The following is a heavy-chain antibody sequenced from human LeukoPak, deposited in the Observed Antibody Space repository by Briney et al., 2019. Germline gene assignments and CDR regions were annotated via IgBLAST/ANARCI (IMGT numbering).Heavy chain of an antibody. CDR1: GYTFTSYG. CDR3: ARVPIFCGGDCYAFDY. Sequence: ASVRVSCKASGYTFTSYGTSWVRQAPGQGLEWMGWISAYNGNTNYAQKLQGRVTMTTDTSTSTAYMELRSLRSDDTAVYYCARVPIFCGGDCYAFDYWGQGTLVTVSS. V-gene: IGHV1-18*01. CDR2: ISAYNGNT. J-gene: IGHJ4*02. D-gene: IGHD2-21*02.